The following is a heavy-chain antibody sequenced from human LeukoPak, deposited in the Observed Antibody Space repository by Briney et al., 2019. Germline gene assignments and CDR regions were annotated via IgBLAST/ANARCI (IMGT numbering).Heavy chain of an antibody. CDR3: ARETYGGNSYYFDY. Sequence: GSLKLSCAASGFTFNNAWMSWVRQAPGKGLEWVANIKQDGSEKYYVDSVKGRFTISRDNAKNSLYLQMNSLRVEDTAVYYCARETYGGNSYYFDYWGQGTLVTVSS. J-gene: IGHJ4*02. V-gene: IGHV3-7*01. CDR1: GFTFNNAW. D-gene: IGHD4-23*01. CDR2: IKQDGSEK.